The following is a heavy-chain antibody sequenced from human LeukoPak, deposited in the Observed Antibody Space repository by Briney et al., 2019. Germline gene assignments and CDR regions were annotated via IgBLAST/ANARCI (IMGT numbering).Heavy chain of an antibody. J-gene: IGHJ4*02. D-gene: IGHD3-22*01. CDR3: ARTLDSSGYYYDN. Sequence: SQTLSLTCTVSGGSISSGDYYWSWIRQPPGKGLEWIGYISYSESTYYSPSLKSRVTISVDTSKNQLSLKLTSVTAADTAVYYCARTLDSSGYYYDNWGQGTLVTVSS. CDR2: ISYSEST. CDR1: GGSISSGDYY. V-gene: IGHV4-30-4*01.